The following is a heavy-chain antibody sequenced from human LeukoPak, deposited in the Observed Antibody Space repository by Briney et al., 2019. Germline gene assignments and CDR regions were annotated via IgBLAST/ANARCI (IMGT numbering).Heavy chain of an antibody. CDR1: GFAFKNAW. Sequence: GGSLRLSCAASGFAFKNAWMSWVRQAPGKGLEWVSAISGSGGSTYYADSVKGRFTISRDNSKNTLYLQMNSLRAEDTAVYYCAKEAWELPPWFDYWGQGTLVTVSS. V-gene: IGHV3-23*01. J-gene: IGHJ4*02. CDR3: AKEAWELPPWFDY. CDR2: ISGSGGST. D-gene: IGHD1-26*01.